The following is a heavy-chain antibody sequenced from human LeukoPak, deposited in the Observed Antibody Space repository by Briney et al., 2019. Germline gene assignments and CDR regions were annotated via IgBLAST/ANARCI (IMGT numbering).Heavy chain of an antibody. CDR3: ARRYGDYVYFGY. D-gene: IGHD4-17*01. J-gene: IGHJ4*02. Sequence: PVGSLRLSCAASGFTFSTYTMIWVRQAPGKGLEWVSYISGSSSTIYYADSVKGRFTISRDNAKNSVYLQMNSLRAEDTAVYYCARRYGDYVYFGYWGQGNLVTVST. CDR2: ISGSSSTI. V-gene: IGHV3-48*01. CDR1: GFTFSTYT.